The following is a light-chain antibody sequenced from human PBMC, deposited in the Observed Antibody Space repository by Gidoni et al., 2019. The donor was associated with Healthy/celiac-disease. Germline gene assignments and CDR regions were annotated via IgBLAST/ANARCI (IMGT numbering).Light chain of an antibody. V-gene: IGLV6-57*02. CDR2: EDN. CDR1: SGSIASNY. J-gene: IGLJ3*02. Sequence: NFMLTQPHSVSESTGKTVTISCTGSSGSIASNYVQWYQQRPCSAPTTVIYEDNQRPSGVPDRFSGSIDSASNSASLTISGLKTEDEADYYCQSYDSSNRWVFGGGTKLTVL. CDR3: QSYDSSNRWV.